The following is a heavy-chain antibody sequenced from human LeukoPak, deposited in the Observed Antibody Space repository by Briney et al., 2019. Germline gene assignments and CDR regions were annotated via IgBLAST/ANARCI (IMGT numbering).Heavy chain of an antibody. J-gene: IGHJ6*03. CDR3: ARRNYYFYYMDV. V-gene: IGHV4-4*09. Sequence: SETLSLTCTVSGGSISSDYWSWIRQSPVKGLEWIGNIFPTGSAFYNPSLESRVTISLDTSENQFSLRFSSVTGADTAVYYCARRNYYFYYMDVWGKGTTVTVSS. CDR1: GGSISSDY. CDR2: IFPTGSA.